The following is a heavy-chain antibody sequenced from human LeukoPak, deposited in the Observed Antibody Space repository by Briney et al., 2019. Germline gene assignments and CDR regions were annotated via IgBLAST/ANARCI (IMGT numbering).Heavy chain of an antibody. J-gene: IGHJ3*02. V-gene: IGHV3-53*01. Sequence: PGGSLRLSCAASGFTVSSNYMSWVRQAPGKGLEWVSVIYSGGSTYYADSVKGRFTISRDNSKNTLYLQTNSLRAEDTAVYYCARVGPYDILTEYAFDIWGQGTMVTVSS. CDR3: ARVGPYDILTEYAFDI. CDR2: IYSGGST. D-gene: IGHD3-9*01. CDR1: GFTVSSNY.